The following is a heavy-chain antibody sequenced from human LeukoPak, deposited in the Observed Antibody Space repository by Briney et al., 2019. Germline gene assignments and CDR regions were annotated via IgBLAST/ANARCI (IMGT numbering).Heavy chain of an antibody. CDR1: GVSISSSSYY. CDR3: ARLKSRLAAIDI. CDR2: LYYSGNT. D-gene: IGHD3-9*01. Sequence: PSETLSLTCTVSGVSISSSSYYWGWIRQPPGKGVEWIGSLYYSGNTYYNPSLKSRVTISVDTSKNQFSLKLRSVTAADTAVYYCARLKSRLAAIDIWGQGTMVTVSS. J-gene: IGHJ3*02. V-gene: IGHV4-39*01.